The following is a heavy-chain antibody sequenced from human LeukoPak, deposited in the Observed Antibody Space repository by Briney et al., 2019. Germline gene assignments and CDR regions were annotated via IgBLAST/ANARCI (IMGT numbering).Heavy chain of an antibody. CDR1: GGSISSGGYS. J-gene: IGHJ4*02. CDR3: ASGYSYGYDY. D-gene: IGHD5-18*01. V-gene: IGHV4-30-2*01. Sequence: SETLSLTCAGSGGSISSGGYSWSWIRQPPGKGLEWIGYIYHSGSTYYNPSLKSRVTISVDRSKNQFSLKLSPVTAADTAVYYCASGYSYGYDYWGQGTLVTVSS. CDR2: IYHSGST.